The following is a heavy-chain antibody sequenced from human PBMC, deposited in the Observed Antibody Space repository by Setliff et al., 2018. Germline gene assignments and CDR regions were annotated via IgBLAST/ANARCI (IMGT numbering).Heavy chain of an antibody. Sequence: LRLSCAASGFTVSANDMSWVRQAPGKGLEWISLLYDDGSKFYVDSVKGRFTISRDNAKNSLYLQMNSLRAEDTAVYYCARYSSGWFFDYWGQGTPVTVSS. CDR2: LYDDGSK. V-gene: IGHV3-53*01. D-gene: IGHD6-19*01. J-gene: IGHJ4*02. CDR3: ARYSSGWFFDY. CDR1: GFTVSAND.